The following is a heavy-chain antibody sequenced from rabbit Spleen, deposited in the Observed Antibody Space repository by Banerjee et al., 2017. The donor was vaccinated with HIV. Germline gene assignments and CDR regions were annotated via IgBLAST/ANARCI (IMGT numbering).Heavy chain of an antibody. CDR1: GFSFSNRYW. CDR3: ARDLVAVIGWNFNL. D-gene: IGHD1-1*01. J-gene: IGHJ4*01. V-gene: IGHV1S45*01. Sequence: QEQLEESGGDLVKPEGSLTLTCTASGFSFSNRYWICWVRQAPGKGLEWIGCINVGSGRAYYASWVKGRFTISKTSSTTVTLQMTSLTAADTATYFCARDLVAVIGWNFNLWGPGTLVTVS. CDR2: INVGSGRA.